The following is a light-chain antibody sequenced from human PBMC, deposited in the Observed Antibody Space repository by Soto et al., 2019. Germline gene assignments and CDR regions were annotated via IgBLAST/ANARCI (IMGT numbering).Light chain of an antibody. CDR3: QQYGSSPWT. V-gene: IGKV3-20*01. CDR1: QSVSSD. Sequence: EIVMTQSPATLSVSPGERATLSCRASQSVSSDLAWYQQKPGQAPRLLIYGASSRATDIPDRFRGSGSGTDFTLTISRLEPEDFAVYYCQQYGSSPWTFGQGTKVDIK. J-gene: IGKJ1*01. CDR2: GAS.